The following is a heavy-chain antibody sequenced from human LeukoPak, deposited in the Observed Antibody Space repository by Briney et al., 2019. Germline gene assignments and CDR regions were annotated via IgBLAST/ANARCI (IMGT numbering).Heavy chain of an antibody. D-gene: IGHD3-9*01. J-gene: IGHJ4*02. CDR2: IYYSGST. CDR3: ARGAPIILETGYDY. Sequence: KASETLSLTCTVSGGSISSYYWSWIRQPPGKGLEWIGYIYYSGSTNYNPSLKSRVTISVDASKNQFSLKLSSVTAADTAVYYCARGAPIILETGYDYWGQGTLVTVSS. CDR1: GGSISSYY. V-gene: IGHV4-59*01.